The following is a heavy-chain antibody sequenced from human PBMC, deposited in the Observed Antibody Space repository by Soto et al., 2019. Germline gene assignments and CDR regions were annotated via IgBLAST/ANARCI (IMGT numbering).Heavy chain of an antibody. D-gene: IGHD3-22*01. CDR1: GGSISSSSYY. Sequence: ASETLSLTCTVSGGSISSSSYYWGWIRQPPGKGLEWIGSIYYSGSTNYNPSLKSRVTISVDRSKNQFSLKLSSVTAADTAVYYCARARYYYDSSGLFDLWGRGTLVTVSS. CDR2: IYYSGST. J-gene: IGHJ2*01. CDR3: ARARYYYDSSGLFDL. V-gene: IGHV4-39*07.